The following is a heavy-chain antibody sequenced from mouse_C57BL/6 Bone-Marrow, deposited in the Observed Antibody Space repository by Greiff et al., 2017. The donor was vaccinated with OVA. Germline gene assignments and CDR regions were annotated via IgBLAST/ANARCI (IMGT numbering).Heavy chain of an antibody. CDR1: GFNIKDDY. J-gene: IGHJ2*01. D-gene: IGHD2-2*01. Sequence: LVESGAELVRPGASVRLSCTASGFNIKDDYMHWVKQRPEQGLQWIGWIDPENGDTEYASKFQGKATITADTSSNTAYLQLSSLTSEDTAVYYCTVYGSYFDYWGQGTTLTVSS. CDR3: TVYGSYFDY. V-gene: IGHV14-4*01. CDR2: IDPENGDT.